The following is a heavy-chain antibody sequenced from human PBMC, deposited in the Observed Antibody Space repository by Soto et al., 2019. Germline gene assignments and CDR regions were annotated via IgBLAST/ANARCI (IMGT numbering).Heavy chain of an antibody. CDR3: ARHTSVTGYYYAMDV. J-gene: IGHJ6*02. Sequence: GESLKISCKGSGYSFSNYWIAWVRQMPGKGLEWMGIIYPDDSDTRYSPSFQGQVTISVDESISTAYLQWSSLKASDTAIYYCARHTSVTGYYYAMDVWGQGTTVIVSS. CDR1: GYSFSNYW. D-gene: IGHD4-17*01. CDR2: IYPDDSDT. V-gene: IGHV5-51*01.